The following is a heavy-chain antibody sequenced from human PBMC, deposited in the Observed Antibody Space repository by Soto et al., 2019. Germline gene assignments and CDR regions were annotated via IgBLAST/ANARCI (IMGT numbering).Heavy chain of an antibody. J-gene: IGHJ6*02. CDR2: IRSKAYGGTT. V-gene: IGHV3-49*03. CDR1: GFTFGDYA. Sequence: GGSLRLSCTASGFTFGDYAMSWFRQAPGKGLEWVGFIRSKAYGGTTEYAASVKGRFTISRDDSKSIAYLQMNSLKTEDTAMFYCTTLNYGVDVWGQGTTVTVSS. CDR3: TTLNYGVDV.